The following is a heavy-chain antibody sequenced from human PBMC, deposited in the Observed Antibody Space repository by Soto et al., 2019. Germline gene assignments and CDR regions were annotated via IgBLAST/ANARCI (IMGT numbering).Heavy chain of an antibody. Sequence: ASVKVSCKASGYTFTGYYMHWVRQAPGQGLEWMGWINPNSGGTNYAQKFQGGVTMTRDTSISTAYMELSRLRSDDTAVYYCARDGDYYDSSGYFDYWGQGTLVTVSS. CDR2: INPNSGGT. CDR1: GYTFTGYY. J-gene: IGHJ4*02. V-gene: IGHV1-2*02. D-gene: IGHD3-22*01. CDR3: ARDGDYYDSSGYFDY.